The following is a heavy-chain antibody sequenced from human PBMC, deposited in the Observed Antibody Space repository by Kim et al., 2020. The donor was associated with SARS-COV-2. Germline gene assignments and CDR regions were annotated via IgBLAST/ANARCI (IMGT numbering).Heavy chain of an antibody. CDR3: ARKVGDYGGNSLGY. V-gene: IGHV1-8*01. Sequence: AQKFQDRVIMTRNTSISTAYMELSSLRSEDTAVYYCARKVGDYGGNSLGYWGQGTLVTVSS. D-gene: IGHD4-17*01. J-gene: IGHJ4*02.